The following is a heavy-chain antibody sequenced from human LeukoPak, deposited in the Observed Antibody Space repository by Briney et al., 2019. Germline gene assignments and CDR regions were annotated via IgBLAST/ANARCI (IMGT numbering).Heavy chain of an antibody. V-gene: IGHV3-7*01. D-gene: IGHD2-2*01. CDR1: GFSFSNYW. CDR2: IKQDGSDK. CDR3: ATVPAGHYFDY. J-gene: IGHJ4*02. Sequence: GGSLRLSCAGSGFSFSNYWMTWVRQAPGKGLEWVANIKQDGSDKYYVDSVKGRFTISRDNAKNSLYLQMNSLRAEDTAVYYCATVPAGHYFDYWGQGTLVIVSS.